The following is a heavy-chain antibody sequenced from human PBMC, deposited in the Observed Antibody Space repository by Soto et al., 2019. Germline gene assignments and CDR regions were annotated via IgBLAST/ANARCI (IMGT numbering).Heavy chain of an antibody. CDR1: GFTFSNYA. Sequence: GGSLRLSCAASGFTFSNYAMTWVRQAPGKGLEWVSVISASGGTTYYGDSVKGRFTISRDNSKNTLYLQMNSLRAEDTAIYYCAKDMDLYRVGGSDAFDIWGQGTMVTVSS. CDR3: AKDMDLYRVGGSDAFDI. J-gene: IGHJ3*02. D-gene: IGHD1-26*01. V-gene: IGHV3-23*01. CDR2: ISASGGTT.